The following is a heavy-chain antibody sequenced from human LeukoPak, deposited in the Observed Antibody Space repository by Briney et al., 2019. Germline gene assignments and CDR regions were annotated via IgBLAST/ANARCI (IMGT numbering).Heavy chain of an antibody. Sequence: GGSLRLSCAASGFIFRNYAMSWVRQAPGKGLEWVSTVHGRTYYADSVKGRFTISRDDSRSTLYLQMDNPRAEDTAVYYCAKDQTGDGYNSIWGQGTLVTVSS. CDR2: VHGRT. V-gene: IGHV3-23*01. CDR1: GFIFRNYA. D-gene: IGHD5-24*01. J-gene: IGHJ4*02. CDR3: AKDQTGDGYNSI.